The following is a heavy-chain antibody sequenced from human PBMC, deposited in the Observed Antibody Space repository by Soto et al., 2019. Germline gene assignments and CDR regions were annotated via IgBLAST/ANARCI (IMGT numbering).Heavy chain of an antibody. D-gene: IGHD6-13*01. J-gene: IGHJ5*02. CDR1: GFTFSSYA. Sequence: GGSLRLSCAASGFTFSSYAMSRVRQAPGKGLEWVSAISGSGGSTYYADSVKGRFTISRDNSKNTLYLQMNSLRAEDTAVYYCAKAALDHSSSWYDLWFDPWGQGTLVTVSS. CDR2: ISGSGGST. CDR3: AKAALDHSSSWYDLWFDP. V-gene: IGHV3-23*01.